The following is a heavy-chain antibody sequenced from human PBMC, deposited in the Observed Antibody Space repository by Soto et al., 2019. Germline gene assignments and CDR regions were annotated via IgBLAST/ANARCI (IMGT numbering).Heavy chain of an antibody. CDR3: ARDGSLYYYYGMDV. Sequence: LRPSCPAPGFAFSSSAISWVRKAPGKGLEWVSAISGSGGSTYYADSVKGRFTISRDNSKNTLYLQMNSLRAEDTAVYYCARDGSLYYYYGMDVWGQGPTVTVSS. J-gene: IGHJ6*02. CDR1: GFAFSSSA. V-gene: IGHV3-23*01. CDR2: ISGSGGST.